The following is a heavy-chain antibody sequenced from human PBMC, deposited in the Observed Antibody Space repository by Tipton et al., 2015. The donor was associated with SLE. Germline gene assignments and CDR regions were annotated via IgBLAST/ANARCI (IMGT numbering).Heavy chain of an antibody. J-gene: IGHJ5*02. Sequence: TLSLTCTVSGASISSYYWSWIRQPPGKGLEWIGYIYYSGRTNYNPSLKSRVTISVDTSKNQFSLKLSSVTAADTAVSYCAGGAVLIQDNSWFDPWGQGTLVTVSS. D-gene: IGHD2-21*01. CDR2: IYYSGRT. V-gene: IGHV4-59*01. CDR3: AGGAVLIQDNSWFDP. CDR1: GASISSYY.